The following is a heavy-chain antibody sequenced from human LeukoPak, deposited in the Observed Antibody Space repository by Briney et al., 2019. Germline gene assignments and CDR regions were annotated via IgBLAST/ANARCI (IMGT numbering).Heavy chain of an antibody. CDR1: GYSFTGYY. CDR3: VRAPAPIKYNLDY. J-gene: IGHJ4*02. Sequence: ASVKVSCEASGYSFTGYYMHWVRQAPGQGLEWMGWISPNSGATSYAQKFQGRVTLTKDTSISTAYTELSSLTSDDTAVYYCVRAPAPIKYNLDYWGQGTLVTVSS. D-gene: IGHD1-14*01. CDR2: ISPNSGAT. V-gene: IGHV1-2*02.